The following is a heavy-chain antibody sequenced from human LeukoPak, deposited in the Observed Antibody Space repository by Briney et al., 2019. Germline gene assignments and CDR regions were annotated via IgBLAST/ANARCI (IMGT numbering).Heavy chain of an antibody. Sequence: APVKVSCKASGYTFTSYGISWVRQAPGQGLEWMGWISAYNGNTNYAQKLQGRVTMTTDTSTSTAYMELRSLRSDDTAVYYCARDRSPPYYYGMDVWGQGTTVTVSS. V-gene: IGHV1-18*01. J-gene: IGHJ6*02. CDR1: GYTFTSYG. CDR3: ARDRSPPYYYGMDV. CDR2: ISAYNGNT.